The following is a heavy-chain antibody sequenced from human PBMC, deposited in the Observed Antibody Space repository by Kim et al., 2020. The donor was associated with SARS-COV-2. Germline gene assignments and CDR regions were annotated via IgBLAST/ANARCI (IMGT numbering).Heavy chain of an antibody. D-gene: IGHD3-10*01. CDR3: AKLSSGDYYGSGSYYTSY. J-gene: IGHJ4*02. V-gene: IGHV3-9*01. Sequence: VKRRFTISRDNAKNSLYLQMNSLRTEATAFYYCAKLSSGDYYGSGSYYTSYWGQGTLVTVSS.